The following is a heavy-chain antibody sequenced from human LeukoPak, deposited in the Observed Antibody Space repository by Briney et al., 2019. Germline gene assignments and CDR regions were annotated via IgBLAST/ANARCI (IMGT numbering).Heavy chain of an antibody. CDR3: AKDAICSSTSCYVDY. CDR2: ISGSGGST. CDR1: GFTFSSYA. Sequence: GGSLRLSCAASGFTFSSYAMSWVRQAPGKGLEWVSAISGSGGSTYYADSVKGRFTISRDNSKNALYLQMNSLRAEDTAVYYCAKDAICSSTSCYVDYWGQGTLVTVSS. D-gene: IGHD2-2*01. J-gene: IGHJ4*02. V-gene: IGHV3-23*01.